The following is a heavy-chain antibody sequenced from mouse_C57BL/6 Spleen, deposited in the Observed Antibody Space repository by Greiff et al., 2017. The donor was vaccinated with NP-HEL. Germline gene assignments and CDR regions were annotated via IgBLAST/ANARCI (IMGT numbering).Heavy chain of an antibody. Sequence: QLQLQQPGTELVKPGASVKLSCKASGYTFTSYWMHWVKQRPGQGLEWIGNINPSNGGTNYNEKFKSKATLTVDKSSSTAYMQLSSLTSEDSAVYYCAREGVTTGGTYYAMDYWGQGTSVTVSS. J-gene: IGHJ4*01. V-gene: IGHV1-53*01. D-gene: IGHD2-2*01. CDR1: GYTFTSYW. CDR3: AREGVTTGGTYYAMDY. CDR2: INPSNGGT.